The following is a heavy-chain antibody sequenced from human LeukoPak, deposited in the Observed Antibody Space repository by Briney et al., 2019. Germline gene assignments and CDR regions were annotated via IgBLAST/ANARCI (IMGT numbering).Heavy chain of an antibody. V-gene: IGHV4-30-4*01. CDR1: GGSISSGDYY. D-gene: IGHD6-13*01. J-gene: IGHJ5*02. Sequence: SETLSLTCTVSGGSISSGDYYWSWIRQPPGKGLEWIGYIYYSGSTYYNPSLKSRATISVDTSKNQFSLKLSSVTAADTAVYYCARGIGAAAGTWFWFDPWGQGTLVTVSS. CDR2: IYYSGST. CDR3: ARGIGAAAGTWFWFDP.